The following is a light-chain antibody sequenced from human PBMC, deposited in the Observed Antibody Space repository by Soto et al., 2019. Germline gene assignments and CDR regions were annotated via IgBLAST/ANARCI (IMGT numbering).Light chain of an antibody. CDR2: AAC. CDR1: QSISSY. J-gene: IGKJ1*01. V-gene: IGKV1-39*01. Sequence: DIQMTQSPSSLSASVGDRVTITCRASQSISSYLNWYQQKPGKAHKLLIYAACSLQSGVPSRFSGSRSGTDFTLTISRLQHEDCATYYCQQSYSTPRTFGQGTKVEIK. CDR3: QQSYSTPRT.